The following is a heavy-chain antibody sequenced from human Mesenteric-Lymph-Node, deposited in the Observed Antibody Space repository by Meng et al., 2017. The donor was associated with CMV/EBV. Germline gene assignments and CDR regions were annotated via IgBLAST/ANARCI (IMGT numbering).Heavy chain of an antibody. J-gene: IGHJ4*02. D-gene: IGHD2-2*01. CDR2: INPHSGGT. CDR1: GYSFTGHY. CDR3: ARSCSSTICRAPSPEY. Sequence: ASVKVSCKASGYSFTGHYIHWVRQAPGQGLEWMGWINPHSGGTKYAQKFQGRVTVTRDTSITTAYMELSSLRSDDTAVYYCARSCSSTICRAPSPEYWGQRALVTVSS. V-gene: IGHV1-2*02.